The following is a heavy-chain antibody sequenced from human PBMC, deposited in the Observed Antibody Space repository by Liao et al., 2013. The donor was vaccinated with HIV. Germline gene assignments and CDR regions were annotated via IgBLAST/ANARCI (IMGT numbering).Heavy chain of an antibody. J-gene: IGHJ4*02. D-gene: IGHD2-15*01. V-gene: IGHV4-39*07. CDR2: IYYSGST. Sequence: QLQLQESGPGLVKPSETLSLTCTVSGGSISSSSYYWGWIRQPPGKGLEWIGSIYYSGSTYYNPSLKSRVTISVDTSKNQFSLKLSSVTAADTAVYYCARAVAGGYFDYWGQGTLVTVSS. CDR3: ARAVAGGYFDY. CDR1: GGSISSSSYY.